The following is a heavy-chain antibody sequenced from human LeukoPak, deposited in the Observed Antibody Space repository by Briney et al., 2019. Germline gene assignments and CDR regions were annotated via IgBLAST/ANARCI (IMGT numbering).Heavy chain of an antibody. V-gene: IGHV3-21*01. Sequence: GGSLRLSCEASGFTLSSYSMNWVRQAPGKGLEWVSSITRSSSYIYYADSVKGRFTISRDNAKNSLYLQMNSLRAEDTAVYYCVRGSAMVYYYMDVWGKGTTVTISS. D-gene: IGHD5-18*01. CDR3: VRGSAMVYYYMDV. CDR1: GFTLSSYS. CDR2: ITRSSSYI. J-gene: IGHJ6*03.